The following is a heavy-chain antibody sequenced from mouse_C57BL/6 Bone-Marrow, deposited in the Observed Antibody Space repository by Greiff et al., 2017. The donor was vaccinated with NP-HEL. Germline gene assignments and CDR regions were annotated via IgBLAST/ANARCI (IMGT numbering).Heavy chain of an antibody. CDR1: GYTFTSYG. D-gene: IGHD2-4*01. CDR2: IYPRSGNT. V-gene: IGHV1-81*01. CDR3: ARVDYYDYQAWFAY. J-gene: IGHJ3*01. Sequence: VQLQESGAELARPGASVKLSCKASGYTFTSYGISWVKQRTGQGLEWIGEIYPRSGNTYYNEKFKGKATLTADKSSSTAYMELRSLTSEDSAVYFCARVDYYDYQAWFAYWGQGTLVTVSA.